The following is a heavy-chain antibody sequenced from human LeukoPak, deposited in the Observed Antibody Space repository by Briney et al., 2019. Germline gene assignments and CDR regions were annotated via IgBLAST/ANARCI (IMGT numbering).Heavy chain of an antibody. J-gene: IGHJ4*02. Sequence: ASVKVSCKASGYSFNTYAIGWVRQAPGQGLEWVGWINTQTGNTDYAQKVLDRATMTADTSTSTAYMELRSLTSDDTAAYYCAREGGGNEFFDFWGQGTLVAVSS. CDR2: INTQTGNT. CDR3: AREGGGNEFFDF. CDR1: GYSFNTYA. V-gene: IGHV1-18*01. D-gene: IGHD4-23*01.